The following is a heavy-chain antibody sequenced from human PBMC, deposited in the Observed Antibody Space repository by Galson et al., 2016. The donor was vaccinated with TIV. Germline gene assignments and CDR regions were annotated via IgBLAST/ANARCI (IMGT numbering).Heavy chain of an antibody. D-gene: IGHD3-22*01. Sequence: QSGAEVKKPGESLIISCKGSGYSFTSYWIGWVRQMPGKGLEWMGIIYPGDSDTRYSPSFQGQVTIPADKSISTAYLQWSSLKASDTAMYYCARRADSSGYYYSFDYWGQGTLVTVSS. J-gene: IGHJ4*02. CDR1: GYSFTSYW. CDR2: IYPGDSDT. CDR3: ARRADSSGYYYSFDY. V-gene: IGHV5-51*03.